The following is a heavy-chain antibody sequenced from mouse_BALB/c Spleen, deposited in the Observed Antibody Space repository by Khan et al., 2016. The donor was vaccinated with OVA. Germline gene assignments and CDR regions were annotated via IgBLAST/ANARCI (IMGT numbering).Heavy chain of an antibody. V-gene: IGHV1-7*01. Sequence: QIQLVQSGAEQAKPGASVKLSCKTSGYTFSSYWMHWVKQRPGKGLEWIGYINPTSGYTDYNERFKDRATLSADKSSNTAYMQLTSLTSEDAAVYYCARDRIDYWGQGTTVTVSS. CDR3: ARDRIDY. J-gene: IGHJ2*01. CDR2: INPTSGYT. CDR1: GYTFSSYW.